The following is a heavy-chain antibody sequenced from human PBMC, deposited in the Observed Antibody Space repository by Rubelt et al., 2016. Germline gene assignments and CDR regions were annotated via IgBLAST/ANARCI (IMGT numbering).Heavy chain of an antibody. CDR1: GVTLSDAW. Sequence: GSLRPSCAASGVTLSDAWMDWIRQVPGRGLEWVGRIKTKAEGGATNYAAPVKDRFIISRDDSKNTVSLQMNSLTTEDTAVYYCATGGHYFGSWARGTLVTVSS. J-gene: IGHJ4*02. CDR3: ATGGHYFGS. V-gene: IGHV3-15*01. CDR2: IKTKAEGGAT. D-gene: IGHD2-15*01.